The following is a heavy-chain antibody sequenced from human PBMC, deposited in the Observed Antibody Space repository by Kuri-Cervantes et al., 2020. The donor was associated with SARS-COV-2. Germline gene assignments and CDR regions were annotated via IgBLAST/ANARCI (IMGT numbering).Heavy chain of an antibody. D-gene: IGHD2-21*01. V-gene: IGHV3-30*18. CDR1: GFNFSRTD. J-gene: IGHJ4*02. CDR3: AKDHFGVHDF. CDR2: ISHDGKKK. Sequence: GGSLRLSCAASGFNFSRTDMHWVRQAPGKGLEWVAVISHDGKKKKGIGSGKGRFTISRDNSQNTVYLRMTNLRSEDTAMYYCAKDHFGVHDFWGQGTLVTVSS.